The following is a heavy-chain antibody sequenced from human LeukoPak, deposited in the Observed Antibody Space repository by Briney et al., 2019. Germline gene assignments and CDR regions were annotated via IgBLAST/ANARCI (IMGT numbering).Heavy chain of an antibody. Sequence: GESLKISCKGSGYSFTSYWIGWVRQMPGKGLEWMGIIYPGDSDTRYSPSFQGQVTISADKSISTAYLQWSSLKASDTAMYYCARPGPLLTRVGSGSNAFDIWGQGTMVTVSS. CDR2: IYPGDSDT. CDR3: ARPGPLLTRVGSGSNAFDI. CDR1: GYSFTSYW. D-gene: IGHD1-26*01. J-gene: IGHJ3*02. V-gene: IGHV5-51*01.